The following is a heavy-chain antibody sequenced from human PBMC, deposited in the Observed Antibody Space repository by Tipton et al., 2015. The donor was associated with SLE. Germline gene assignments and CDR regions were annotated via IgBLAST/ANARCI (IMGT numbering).Heavy chain of an antibody. J-gene: IGHJ6*02. V-gene: IGHV4-39*07. Sequence: LRLSCTVSGGSTSSSSYYWGWIRQPPGKGLEWIGSIYYSGSTYYNPSLKSRVTISVDTSKNQFSLKLSSVTAVDTAVYYCARPLGAKDGMDVWGQGP. CDR1: GGSTSSSSYY. CDR2: IYYSGST. D-gene: IGHD3-10*01. CDR3: ARPLGAKDGMDV.